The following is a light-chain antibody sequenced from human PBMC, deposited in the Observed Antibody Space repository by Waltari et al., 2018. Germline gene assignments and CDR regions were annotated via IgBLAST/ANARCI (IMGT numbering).Light chain of an antibody. CDR1: KRDVGHYNL. CDR3: CSYAGSWIWV. Sequence: QAALTQPASVSGSPGQSTTIPCTGSKRDVGHYNLVSWYQKHPVKAPKLIIYEGTNLPSGISARFSGFKTGNTASLTISGLQAEDEADYYCCSYAGSWIWVFGGGTELTVL. J-gene: IGLJ3*02. V-gene: IGLV2-23*01. CDR2: EGT.